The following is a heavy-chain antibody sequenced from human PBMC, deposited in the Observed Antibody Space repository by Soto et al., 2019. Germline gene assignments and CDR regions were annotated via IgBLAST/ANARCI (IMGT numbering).Heavy chain of an antibody. CDR1: GYTFTSYG. Sequence: ASVKVSCKASGYTFTSYGISWVRQAPGQGLEWMGWISAYNGNTNYAQKLQGRVTMTTDTSTSTAYMELRSLRSDDTAVYYCARGPPAWNMVRPYLNYYYCGMDVWGQGTTATV. D-gene: IGHD3-10*01. CDR2: ISAYNGNT. J-gene: IGHJ6*02. V-gene: IGHV1-18*01. CDR3: ARGPPAWNMVRPYLNYYYCGMDV.